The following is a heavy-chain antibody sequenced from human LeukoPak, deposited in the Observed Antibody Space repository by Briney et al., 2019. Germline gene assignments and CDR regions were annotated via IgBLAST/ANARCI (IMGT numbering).Heavy chain of an antibody. J-gene: IGHJ4*02. V-gene: IGHV3-30*19. CDR1: GFTFSSYG. Sequence: PGGSLRLSCAASGFTFSSYGMHWVRQAPGKGLEWVAVISYDGSNKYYADSVKGRFTISRDNSKNTLYLQMNSLRAEDTAVYYCARVEQQLPFDYWGQGTLVTVSS. CDR2: ISYDGSNK. CDR3: ARVEQQLPFDY. D-gene: IGHD6-13*01.